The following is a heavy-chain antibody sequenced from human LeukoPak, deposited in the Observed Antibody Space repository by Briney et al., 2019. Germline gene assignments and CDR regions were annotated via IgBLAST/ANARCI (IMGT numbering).Heavy chain of an antibody. CDR2: VDPEDGET. CDR1: GYTFTDYY. CDR3: ATFDSTVPDGSGTPFDY. D-gene: IGHD3-10*01. Sequence: ASVKVSCKVSGYTFTDYYMHWVQQAPGKGLEWMGLVDPEDGETIYAEKFQGRVTITADTSTDTAYMELSSLRSEDTAVYYCATFDSTVPDGSGTPFDYWGQGTLVTDSS. V-gene: IGHV1-69-2*01. J-gene: IGHJ4*02.